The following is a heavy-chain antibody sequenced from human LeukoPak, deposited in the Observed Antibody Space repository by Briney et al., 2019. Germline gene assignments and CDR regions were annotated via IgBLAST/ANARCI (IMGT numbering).Heavy chain of an antibody. V-gene: IGHV3-21*01. J-gene: IGHJ4*02. D-gene: IGHD5-12*01. Sequence: GGSLRLSCAASGFTFNSYSMNWVRQAPGKGLEWVSSISSSSSYIYYADSVKGRFTISRDNAKNSLYLQMNSLRAEDTAVYYCARDYSGYDSGFDYWGQGTLVTVSS. CDR1: GFTFNSYS. CDR2: ISSSSSYI. CDR3: ARDYSGYDSGFDY.